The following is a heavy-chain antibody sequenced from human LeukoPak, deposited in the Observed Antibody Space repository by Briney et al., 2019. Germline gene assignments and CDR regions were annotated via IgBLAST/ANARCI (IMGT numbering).Heavy chain of an antibody. D-gene: IGHD6-6*01. CDR1: GGSFSGYY. CDR2: INHSGST. Sequence: PSETLSLTCAVYGGSFSGYYWSWIRQPPGKGLEWIGEINHSGSTNYNPSLKSRVTISVDTSKNQFSLKLSSVTAAGTAVYYCARYSSSLPIDYWGQGTLVTVSS. V-gene: IGHV4-34*01. CDR3: ARYSSSLPIDY. J-gene: IGHJ4*02.